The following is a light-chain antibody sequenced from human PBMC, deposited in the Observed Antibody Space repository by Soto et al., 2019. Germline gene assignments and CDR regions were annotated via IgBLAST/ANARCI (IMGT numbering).Light chain of an antibody. CDR2: AAS. V-gene: IGKV1-9*01. CDR1: QGISNF. J-gene: IGKJ5*01. CDR3: QQLYSYPLT. Sequence: IQLTQSPSSLSASVGDRVTITCRATQGISNFSVWYQQKPGKAPKLLIYAASTLQSGVPSRFSGSGAGTDFTLTIGSLQPEDFATYYCQQLYSYPLTFGQGTRLEIK.